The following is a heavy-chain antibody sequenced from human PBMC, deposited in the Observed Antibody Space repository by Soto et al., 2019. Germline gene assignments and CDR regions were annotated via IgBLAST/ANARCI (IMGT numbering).Heavy chain of an antibody. J-gene: IGHJ5*02. CDR1: GGTFSSYA. CDR3: ERDRRSYLGFDP. V-gene: IGHV1-69*01. D-gene: IGHD1-26*01. Sequence: QVRLVQSGAEVKKPGSSVKVSCKASGGTFSSYAISWVRQAPGQGLEWMGGIIPIFGTANYAPKFQGRVTITAAASTSTAYMELSSLRSEDTAVYYCERDRRSYLGFDPWGQRTLVTVSS. CDR2: IIPIFGTA.